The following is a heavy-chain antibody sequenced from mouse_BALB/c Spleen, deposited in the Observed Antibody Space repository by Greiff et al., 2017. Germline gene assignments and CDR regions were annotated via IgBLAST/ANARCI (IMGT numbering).Heavy chain of an antibody. J-gene: IGHJ1*01. CDR2: ISDGGSYT. Sequence: EVMLVESGGGLVKPGGSLKLSCAASGFTFSDYYMYWVRQTPEKRLEWVATISDGGSYTYYPDSVKGRFTISRDNAKNNLYLQMSSLKSEDTAMYYCAGNSDPYWYFDVWGAGTTVTVSS. CDR3: AGNSDPYWYFDV. CDR1: GFTFSDYY. D-gene: IGHD2-1*01. V-gene: IGHV5-4*02.